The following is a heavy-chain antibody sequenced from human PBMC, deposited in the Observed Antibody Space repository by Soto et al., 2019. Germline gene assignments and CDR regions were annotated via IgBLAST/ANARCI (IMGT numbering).Heavy chain of an antibody. J-gene: IGHJ6*03. CDR2: INPNGGAT. CDR3: ARGSGWATATLDYYYFYMEV. CDR1: GDSFNDYY. Sequence: VQLAQSGAEVKKPGASVKVSCKTSGDSFNDYYIHWVRQAPGQGLEWMGWINPNGGATKYAQKFQGRVTVTRDTSIRTVYMALSSLRSDDTAVYYGARGSGWATATLDYYYFYMEVWGKGTTVTVSS. D-gene: IGHD5-12*01. V-gene: IGHV1-2*02.